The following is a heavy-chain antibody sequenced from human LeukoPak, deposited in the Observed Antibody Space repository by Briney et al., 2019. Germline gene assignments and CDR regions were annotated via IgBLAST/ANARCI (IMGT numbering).Heavy chain of an antibody. Sequence: GGSLRLSCAASGFTFSSYAMSWVRQAPGKGLEWVSAISGSGGSTYYADSVKGRFTISRDNSKNTLYLQMNSLRAEDTAVSYCAKDVTYYYDSSGYLSPRGQGTLVTVSS. J-gene: IGHJ4*02. CDR1: GFTFSSYA. CDR2: ISGSGGST. CDR3: AKDVTYYYDSSGYLSP. D-gene: IGHD3-22*01. V-gene: IGHV3-23*01.